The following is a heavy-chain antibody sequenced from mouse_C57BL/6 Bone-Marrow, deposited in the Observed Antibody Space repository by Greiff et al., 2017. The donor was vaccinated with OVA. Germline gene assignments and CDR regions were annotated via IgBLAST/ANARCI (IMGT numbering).Heavy chain of an antibody. CDR1: GYAFSSSW. D-gene: IGHD2-3*01. CDR3: ARHEDGYYASYFDY. J-gene: IGHJ2*01. Sequence: QVQLKQSGPELVKPGASVKISRKASGYAFSSSWMNWVKQRPGKGLEWIGRIYPGDGDTNYNGKFKGKATLTADKSSSTAYMQLSSLTSEDSAVYFCARHEDGYYASYFDYWGQGTTLTVSS. CDR2: IYPGDGDT. V-gene: IGHV1-82*01.